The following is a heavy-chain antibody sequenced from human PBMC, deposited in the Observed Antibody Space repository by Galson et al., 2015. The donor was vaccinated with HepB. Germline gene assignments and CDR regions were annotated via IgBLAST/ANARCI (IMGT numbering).Heavy chain of an antibody. CDR1: GFTFSAYA. CDR2: ISYDGRNK. CDR3: ARDPNSGYYYYYGMDV. Sequence: SLRLSCAASGFTFSAYALHWVRQPPGKGLEWVAVISYDGRNKYYADSVKGRFTISRDDSKNTLVVQMNSLRPEDTAVYYCARDPNSGYYYYYGMDVWGQGPTVTVSS. V-gene: IGHV3-30*04. J-gene: IGHJ6*02. D-gene: IGHD3-10*01.